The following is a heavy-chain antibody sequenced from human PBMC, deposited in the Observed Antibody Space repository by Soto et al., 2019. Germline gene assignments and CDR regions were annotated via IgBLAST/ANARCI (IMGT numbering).Heavy chain of an antibody. CDR2: ISYDGSNK. V-gene: IGHV3-30*18. CDR1: GFTFSSYG. CDR3: AKVHCSSTSCYYFDY. D-gene: IGHD2-2*01. Sequence: GGSLRLSCAASGFTFSSYGMHWVRQAPGKGLEWVAVISYDGSNKYYADSVKGRFTISRDNSKNTLYLQRNSLRAEDTAVYYCAKVHCSSTSCYYFDYWGQGTLVTVSS. J-gene: IGHJ4*02.